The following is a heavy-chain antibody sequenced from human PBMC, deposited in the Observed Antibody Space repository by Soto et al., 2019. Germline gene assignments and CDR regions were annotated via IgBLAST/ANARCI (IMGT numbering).Heavy chain of an antibody. CDR2: IYYSGST. CDR1: GGSISSGGYY. CDR3: ATSRFGELSLDY. V-gene: IGHV4-31*03. D-gene: IGHD3-10*01. J-gene: IGHJ4*02. Sequence: QVQLQESGPGLVKPSQTLSLTCTVSGGSISSGGYYWSWIRQHPGKGLEWIGYIYYSGSTYYNPSLNRRVTISVDTSKNQFSLKLSSVTAADTAVYYCATSRFGELSLDYWGQGTLVTVSS.